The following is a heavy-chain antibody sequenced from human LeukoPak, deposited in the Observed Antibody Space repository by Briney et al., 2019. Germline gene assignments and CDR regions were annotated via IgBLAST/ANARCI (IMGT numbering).Heavy chain of an antibody. CDR2: INPNSGGT. CDR3: ARGLYSGSYGEFDY. CDR1: GYTFTSYG. V-gene: IGHV1-2*02. J-gene: IGHJ4*02. Sequence: ASVKVSCKASGYTFTSYGISWVRQAPGQGLEWMGWINPNSGGTNYAQKFQGRVTMTRDTSISTAYMELSRLRSDDTAVYYCARGLYSGSYGEFDYWGQGTLVTVSS. D-gene: IGHD1-26*01.